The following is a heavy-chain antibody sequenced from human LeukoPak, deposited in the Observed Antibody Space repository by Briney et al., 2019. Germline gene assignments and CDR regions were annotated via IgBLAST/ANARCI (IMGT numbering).Heavy chain of an antibody. CDR2: TYYRSKWHN. J-gene: IGHJ6*02. V-gene: IGHV6-1*01. D-gene: IGHD3-16*01. CDR1: GDSISSKSAA. Sequence: SQTLSLTCAISGDSISSKSAAWNWIRQSPSRGLEWLGRTYYRSKWHNDYAVSVKSRITVKPDTSMNRFSLQLYSVTPDDTAVYYCSRQEGGGMDVWGQGTTVTVSS. CDR3: SRQEGGGMDV.